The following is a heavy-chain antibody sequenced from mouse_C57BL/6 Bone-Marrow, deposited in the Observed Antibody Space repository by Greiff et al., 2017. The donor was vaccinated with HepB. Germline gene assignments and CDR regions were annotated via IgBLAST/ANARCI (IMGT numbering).Heavy chain of an antibody. D-gene: IGHD2-5*01. CDR2: IYPSDSET. V-gene: IGHV1-61*01. CDR3: ERLDSNFLCWYFDV. CDR1: GYTFTSYW. J-gene: IGHJ1*03. Sequence: QVQLQQPGAELVRPGSSVKLSCKASGYTFTSYWMDWVKQRPGQGLEWIGNIYPSDSETQYNQKFKDKATLTVDKSSITAYTPLSRLTSADSAVYYCERLDSNFLCWYFDVWGTGTTVTVSS.